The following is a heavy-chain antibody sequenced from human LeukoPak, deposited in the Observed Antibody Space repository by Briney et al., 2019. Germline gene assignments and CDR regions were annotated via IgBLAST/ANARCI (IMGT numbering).Heavy chain of an antibody. CDR1: GFIFSRYS. Sequence: PGGSLRLSCAASGFIFSRYSMNWVRQAPGKGLEWVSYISSSSSTIHYADSVKGRITVSRDNAKNSLYLQMNSLRDEDTAVYYCARGETSVTSYLHYWGRGTLVTVSS. CDR2: ISSSSSTI. D-gene: IGHD4-17*01. V-gene: IGHV3-48*02. CDR3: ARGETSVTSYLHY. J-gene: IGHJ4*02.